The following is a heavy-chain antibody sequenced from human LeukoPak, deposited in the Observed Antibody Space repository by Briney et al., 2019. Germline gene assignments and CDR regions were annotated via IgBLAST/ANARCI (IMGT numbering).Heavy chain of an antibody. CDR3: AKGLDCFDY. D-gene: IGHD6-19*01. J-gene: IGHJ4*02. CDR1: GFTFRSYS. CDR2: ISTDGSTK. Sequence: GGSLTLSCAASGFTFRSYSMHWVRQAPGKGLEWVAVISTDGSTKYYADSVKGRFTISRDNSKNTLYLQMSSLRVDDTAVYYCAKGLDCFDYWGQGTLVTVSS. V-gene: IGHV3-30-3*01.